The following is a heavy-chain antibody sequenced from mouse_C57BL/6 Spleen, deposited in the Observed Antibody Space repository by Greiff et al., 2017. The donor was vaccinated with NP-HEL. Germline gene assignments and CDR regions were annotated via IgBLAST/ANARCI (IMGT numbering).Heavy chain of an antibody. CDR1: GFTFSSYG. J-gene: IGHJ2*01. D-gene: IGHD2-4*01. Sequence: EVMLVESGGDLVKPGGSLKLSCAASGFTFSSYGMSWVRQTPDKRLEWVATISSGGSYTYYPDSVKGRFTISRDNAKNTLYLQMSSLKSEDTAMYYCARHGDDDVDYWGQGTTLTVSS. CDR2: ISSGGSYT. CDR3: ARHGDDDVDY. V-gene: IGHV5-6*02.